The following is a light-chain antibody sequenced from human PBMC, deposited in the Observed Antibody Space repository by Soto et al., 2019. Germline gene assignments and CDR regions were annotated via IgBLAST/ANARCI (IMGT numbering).Light chain of an antibody. Sequence: EIVLTQSPGTLSLSPGHRATLSCRASQTFGSSYLAWYQQKPGQAPRLLIYDASNRATGIPDRFSGSGSGTDFTLTISRLEPEDFAVYYCQQYGSSITFGQGTRLEIK. CDR1: QTFGSSY. CDR2: DAS. J-gene: IGKJ5*01. CDR3: QQYGSSIT. V-gene: IGKV3-20*01.